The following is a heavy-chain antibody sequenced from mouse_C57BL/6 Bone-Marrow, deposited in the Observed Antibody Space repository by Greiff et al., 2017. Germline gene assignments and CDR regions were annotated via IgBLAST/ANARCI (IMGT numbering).Heavy chain of an antibody. J-gene: IGHJ2*01. CDR3: ARELGEDFDY. D-gene: IGHD4-1*01. Sequence: VQLQQSGPELVKPGASVKISCKASGYTFTDYYMNWVKQSHGKSLEWIGDINPNNGGTSYNQKFKGKATLTVDKSSSTAYMELRSLTSEDSAVYYCARELGEDFDYWGQGTTLTVSS. CDR2: INPNNGGT. CDR1: GYTFTDYY. V-gene: IGHV1-26*01.